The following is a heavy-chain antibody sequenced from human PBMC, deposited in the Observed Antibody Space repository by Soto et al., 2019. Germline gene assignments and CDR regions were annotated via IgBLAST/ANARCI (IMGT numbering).Heavy chain of an antibody. CDR3: ARDRSLAVAAKLGGRDY. CDR1: GGSISSSNW. CDR2: IYHSGST. Sequence: QVQLQESGPGLVKPSGTLSLTCAVSGGSISSSNWWSWVRQPPGKGLEWIGEIYHSGSTNYNPSLKSRVTLSVDKSKDQFSLKLSSVTAADTAVYYCARDRSLAVAAKLGGRDYWGQGTLVTVSS. J-gene: IGHJ4*02. V-gene: IGHV4-4*02. D-gene: IGHD6-19*01.